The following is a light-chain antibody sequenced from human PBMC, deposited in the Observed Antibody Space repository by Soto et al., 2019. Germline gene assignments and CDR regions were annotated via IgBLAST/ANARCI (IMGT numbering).Light chain of an antibody. Sequence: QSALTQPASVSGSPGQSITISCTGTSSDVGGYNYVSWYQQHPGKAPKLMICDVSNRPSGVSNRFSGSKSGNTACLTISGLQAEDEADYYCSSYTSSSTLVVFGGGTKLTVL. CDR1: SSDVGGYNY. J-gene: IGLJ2*01. CDR3: SSYTSSSTLVV. CDR2: DVS. V-gene: IGLV2-14*01.